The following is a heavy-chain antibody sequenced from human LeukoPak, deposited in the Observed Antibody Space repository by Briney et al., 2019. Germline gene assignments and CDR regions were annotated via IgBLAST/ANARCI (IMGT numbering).Heavy chain of an antibody. V-gene: IGHV3-53*01. D-gene: IGHD6-19*01. Sequence: GGSLRLSCAATGLTVSSNFMSWVRQAPGKGLEWVSVIYGGGSTYYADSVKGRFTISRDTPKNTLYLQMNSLRVEDTAVYYCASWPGGWYGEDSWGQGNLVTVSS. CDR3: ASWPGGWYGEDS. CDR2: IYGGGST. J-gene: IGHJ4*02. CDR1: GLTVSSNF.